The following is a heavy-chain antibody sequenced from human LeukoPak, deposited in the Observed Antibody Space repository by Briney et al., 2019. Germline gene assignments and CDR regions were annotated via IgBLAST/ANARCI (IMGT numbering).Heavy chain of an antibody. CDR2: INPNSGGT. CDR3: ARGAYYYDSGWFDP. V-gene: IGHV1-2*06. Sequence: GASVKVSCKASGYTFTGYYMHWVRQAPGQGLELKGRINPNSGGTNYAQKFQGRVTMTRDTSISTAYMELSRLRSDDTAVYYCARGAYYYDSGWFDPWGQGTLATVSS. J-gene: IGHJ5*02. D-gene: IGHD3-22*01. CDR1: GYTFTGYY.